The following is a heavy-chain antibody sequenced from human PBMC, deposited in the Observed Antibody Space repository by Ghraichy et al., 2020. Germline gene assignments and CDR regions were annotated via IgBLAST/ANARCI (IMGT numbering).Heavy chain of an antibody. V-gene: IGHV4-59*01. J-gene: IGHJ1*01. Sequence: SQTLSLTCNVSGGSISSYFWSWIRQPTGKGLEWIGHISYSGDTNYNPSLKGRVTISLDASKNQFSLKLNSVTTADTAVYYCAAKVGATPPRSWGQGTLVTVAS. CDR2: ISYSGDT. CDR3: AAKVGATPPRS. CDR1: GGSISSYF. D-gene: IGHD1-26*01.